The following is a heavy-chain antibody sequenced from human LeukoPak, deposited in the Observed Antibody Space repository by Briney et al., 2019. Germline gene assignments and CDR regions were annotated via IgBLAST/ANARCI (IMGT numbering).Heavy chain of an antibody. V-gene: IGHV1-3*01. CDR1: GYTFTSYA. CDR2: INVGNGNT. D-gene: IGHD3-22*01. Sequence: ASVKVSCKASGYTFTSYAMHWVRQAPGQRLEWMGWINVGNGNTKYSQKFQGRVTITRDTSASTAYMELSSLRSEDTAVYYCARVDSSDLLDYWGQGTLVTVSS. CDR3: ARVDSSDLLDY. J-gene: IGHJ4*02.